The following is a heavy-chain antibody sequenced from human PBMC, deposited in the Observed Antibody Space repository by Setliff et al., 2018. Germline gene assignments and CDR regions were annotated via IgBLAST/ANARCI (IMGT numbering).Heavy chain of an antibody. Sequence: SETLSLTCAVYGGSFSGYYWSWIRQPPGKGLEWIGEINHSGSTNYNPSLKSRVTISVDTSKNQFSLKLSSVTAADTAVYYCARPKYYNFWSAYYFDYWGQGTLVTSPQ. CDR1: GGSFSGYY. V-gene: IGHV4-34*01. CDR2: INHSGST. D-gene: IGHD3-3*01. J-gene: IGHJ4*02. CDR3: ARPKYYNFWSAYYFDY.